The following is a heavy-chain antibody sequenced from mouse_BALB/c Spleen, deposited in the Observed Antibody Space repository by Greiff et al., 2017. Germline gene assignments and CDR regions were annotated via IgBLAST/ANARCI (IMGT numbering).Heavy chain of an antibody. CDR3: ARGEYDY. CDR1: GFTFSSFG. J-gene: IGHJ2*01. D-gene: IGHD5-1*01. CDR2: ISSGSSTI. Sequence: VQLKESGGGLVQPGGSRKLSCAASGFTFSSFGMHWVRPAPEKGLEWVAYISSGSSTIYYADTVKGRFTISRDNPKNTLFLQMTSLRSEDTAMYYCARGEYDYWGQGTTLTVSS. V-gene: IGHV5-17*02.